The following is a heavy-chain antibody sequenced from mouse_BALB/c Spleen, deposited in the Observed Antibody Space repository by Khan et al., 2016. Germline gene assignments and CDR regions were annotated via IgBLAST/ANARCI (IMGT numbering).Heavy chain of an antibody. CDR2: IRLKSNNYAT. J-gene: IGHJ1*01. CDR3: THAPLTTVVAWYFDV. D-gene: IGHD1-1*01. CDR1: GFTFSNYW. Sequence: EVELVESGGGLVQPGGSMKLSCVASGFTFSNYWMNWVRQSPEKGLEWVAEIRLKSNNYATHYAESVKGRFTISRDDSKSSVYLQMNNLRAEDTGIYYCTHAPLTTVVAWYFDVWGAGTTVTVSS. V-gene: IGHV6-6*02.